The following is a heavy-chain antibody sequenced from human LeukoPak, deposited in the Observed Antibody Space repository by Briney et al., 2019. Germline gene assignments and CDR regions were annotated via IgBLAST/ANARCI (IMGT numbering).Heavy chain of an antibody. Sequence: SVKVSXKASGASGDTFNSYDFSWLRQAPGQGLQWMGGIIPIYGTAKYTEKFQGRVTITADESTSTAYMELSSLRSEDTAVYYCARALYTENSYFDYWGQGTLVTVSS. CDR2: IIPIYGTA. CDR3: ARALYTENSYFDY. V-gene: IGHV1-69*13. D-gene: IGHD4-11*01. J-gene: IGHJ4*02. CDR1: GDTFNSYD.